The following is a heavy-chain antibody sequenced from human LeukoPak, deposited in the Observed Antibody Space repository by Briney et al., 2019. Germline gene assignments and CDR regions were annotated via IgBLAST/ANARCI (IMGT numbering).Heavy chain of an antibody. D-gene: IGHD3-22*01. V-gene: IGHV1-2*02. CDR3: ARDFDTSGYYTGH. CDR1: GYTFTGYY. CDR2: INPNSGGT. Sequence: ASVKVSCKASGYTFTGYYMHWVRQAPGQGLGWMGWINPNSGGTNYAQKFQGRVTMTRDTSISTAYMELRRLRSDDTAVYYCARDFDTSGYYTGHWGQGTLVTVSS. J-gene: IGHJ4*02.